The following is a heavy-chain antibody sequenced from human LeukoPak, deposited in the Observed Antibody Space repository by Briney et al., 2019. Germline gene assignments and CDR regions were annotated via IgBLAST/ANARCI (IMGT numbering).Heavy chain of an antibody. CDR3: ARKGGGIWFGELFFSSYYFDY. V-gene: IGHV4-34*01. D-gene: IGHD3-10*01. CDR2: INHSGST. Sequence: SETLSLTCAVYGGSFSGYYWSWIRQPPGEGLEWIGEINHSGSTNYNSSLKSRVTISVNTSKNQFSLKLSSVTAADTAVYYCARKGGGIWFGELFFSSYYFDYWGQGTLVTVSS. CDR1: GGSFSGYY. J-gene: IGHJ4*02.